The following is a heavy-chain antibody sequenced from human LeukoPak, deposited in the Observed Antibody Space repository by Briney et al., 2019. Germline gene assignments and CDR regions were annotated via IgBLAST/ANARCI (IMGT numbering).Heavy chain of an antibody. CDR3: ARDERFGELSNFDY. CDR2: ISSSTSTI. D-gene: IGHD3-10*01. V-gene: IGHV3-48*04. J-gene: IGHJ4*02. CDR1: GFTFSSYS. Sequence: GGSLRLSCAVSGFTFSSYSMNWVRQAPGKGLEWVSYISSSTSTIYYADSVKGRFTISRDNARNSLYLQMNSLTTEDTAVYYCARDERFGELSNFDYWGQGTLVTVSS.